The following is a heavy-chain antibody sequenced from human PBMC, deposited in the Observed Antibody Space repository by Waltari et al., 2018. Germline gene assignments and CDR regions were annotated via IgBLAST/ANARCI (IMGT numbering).Heavy chain of an antibody. J-gene: IGHJ5*02. V-gene: IGHV3-30-3*01. CDR3: ARDLIRYFDWYNWFDP. Sequence: QVQLVESGGGVVQPGRSLRLSCAASGFTFSSYAMHWVRQAPGKGLEWVAVISDDGSNKYYADSVKGRFTISRDNSKNTLYLQMNSLRAEDTAVYYCARDLIRYFDWYNWFDPWGQGTLVTVSS. CDR1: GFTFSSYA. D-gene: IGHD3-9*01. CDR2: ISDDGSNK.